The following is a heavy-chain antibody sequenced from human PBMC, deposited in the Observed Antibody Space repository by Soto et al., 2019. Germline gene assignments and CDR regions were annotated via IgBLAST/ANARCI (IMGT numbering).Heavy chain of an antibody. CDR3: VRVPMVGVTGLGGFDG. V-gene: IGHV4-30-4*08. CDR2: VYFSGSA. CDR1: GGSISSGTHY. J-gene: IGHJ3*01. Sequence: QVHLQESGPGLVRPSQTLSLTCTVSGGSISSGTHYWSWIRQTPGKGLEFIGHVYFSGSAYYKASQEGRFNISIDASKHHFSLTLDSVTAADTAIYFCVRVPMVGVTGLGGFDGWGPGTVVIVSS. D-gene: IGHD1-26*01.